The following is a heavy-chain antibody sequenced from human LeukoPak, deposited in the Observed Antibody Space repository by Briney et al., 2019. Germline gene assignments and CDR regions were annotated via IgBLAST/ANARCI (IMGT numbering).Heavy chain of an antibody. J-gene: IGHJ4*02. CDR1: GFTFSSYA. V-gene: IGHV3-30*04. D-gene: IGHD2-15*01. CDR2: ISYDGSNK. CDR3: ARVVVAADSGYYFDY. Sequence: GGSLRLSCAASGFTFSSYAMHWVRQAPGKGLEWVAVISYDGSNKYYADSVKGRFTISRDNSKNTLYLQMNSLRAEDTAVYYCARVVVAADSGYYFDYWGQGTLVTVSS.